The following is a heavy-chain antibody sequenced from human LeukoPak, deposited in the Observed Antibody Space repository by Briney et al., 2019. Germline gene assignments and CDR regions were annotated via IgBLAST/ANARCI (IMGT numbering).Heavy chain of an antibody. V-gene: IGHV4-59*01. D-gene: IGHD3-10*01. J-gene: IGHJ4*02. Sequence: SESLSLTCTVSGGSIRNFYWSWYRPPPGKGLEWIGYIDDSGSTNYNPSLKSRLTISIDTSNNRFSLKLISVTAADTAVYYCARGGDIPSRWGQGTLVTVSS. CDR1: GGSIRNFY. CDR2: IDDSGST. CDR3: ARGGDIPSR.